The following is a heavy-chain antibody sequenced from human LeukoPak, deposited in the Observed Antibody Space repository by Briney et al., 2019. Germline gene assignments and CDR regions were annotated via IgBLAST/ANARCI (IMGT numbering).Heavy chain of an antibody. J-gene: IGHJ5*02. CDR1: GGSISSYY. Sequence: SETLSLTCTVSGGSISSYYWSWIRQPPGKGLEWIGYIYYSGSTNYNPSLKSRVTISVDTSKNQFSLKLSSVTAADTAVYYCAREGCSSTSCYSHWFDPWGQGTLVTVSP. CDR3: AREGCSSTSCYSHWFDP. V-gene: IGHV4-59*01. CDR2: IYYSGST. D-gene: IGHD2-2*02.